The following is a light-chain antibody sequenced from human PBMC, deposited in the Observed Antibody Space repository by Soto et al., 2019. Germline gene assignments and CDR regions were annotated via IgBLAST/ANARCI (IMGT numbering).Light chain of an antibody. CDR2: EVS. J-gene: IGLJ1*01. V-gene: IGLV2-23*02. CDR3: CSYAGSSTFV. CDR1: SSDVGSYNL. Sequence: QCVLTEPGSVSVSPGQSTAISCTETSSDVGSYNLVSWYQQHPGKAPKLMIYEVSKRPSGVSNRFSGSKSGNTASLTISGLQAEDEADYYCCSYAGSSTFVFGTGTKVT.